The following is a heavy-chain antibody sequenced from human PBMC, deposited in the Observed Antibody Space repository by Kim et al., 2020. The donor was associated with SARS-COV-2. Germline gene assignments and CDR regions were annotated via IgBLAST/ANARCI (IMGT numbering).Heavy chain of an antibody. V-gene: IGHV4-34*01. J-gene: IGHJ6*02. Sequence: SETLSLTCAVYGGSFSGYYWSWIRQPPGKGLEWIGEINHSGSTNYNPSLKSRVTISVDTSKNQFSLKLSSVTAADTAVYYCARGRAYCSSTSCYSSGYGMDVWGQGTTVTVSS. D-gene: IGHD2-2*01. CDR1: GGSFSGYY. CDR2: INHSGST. CDR3: ARGRAYCSSTSCYSSGYGMDV.